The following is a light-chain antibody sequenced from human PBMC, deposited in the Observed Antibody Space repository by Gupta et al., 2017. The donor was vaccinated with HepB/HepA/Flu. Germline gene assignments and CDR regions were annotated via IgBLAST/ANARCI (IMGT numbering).Light chain of an antibody. J-gene: IGLJ2*01. Sequence: QSALTQPASVSGSPGQAITISCTGTSNDVGAYNFVSWYQHHPDKAPELMIYEVTKRPSGVSNRFSGSKSGNTAPLTISGLQPEDEADYYCCSYVGSSTVVFGGGTKLTVL. CDR3: CSYVGSSTVV. CDR1: SNDVGAYNF. V-gene: IGLV2-23*02. CDR2: EVT.